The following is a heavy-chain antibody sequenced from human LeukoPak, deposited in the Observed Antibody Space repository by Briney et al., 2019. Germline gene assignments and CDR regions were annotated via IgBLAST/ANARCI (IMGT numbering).Heavy chain of an antibody. CDR2: ISYDGSNK. CDR1: GFTFSSYA. D-gene: IGHD6-13*01. J-gene: IGHJ4*02. V-gene: IGHV3-30-3*01. Sequence: PGRSLRLSCAASGFTFSSYAMHWVRRAPGKGLEWVAGISYDGSNKYYADSVKGRFTISRDNSKNTLYLQMNSLRAEDTAVYYCAKDQGIAALYYWGQGTLVTVSS. CDR3: AKDQGIAALYY.